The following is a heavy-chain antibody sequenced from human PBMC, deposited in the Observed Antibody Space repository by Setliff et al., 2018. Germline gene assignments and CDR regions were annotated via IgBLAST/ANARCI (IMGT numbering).Heavy chain of an antibody. J-gene: IGHJ4*02. CDR3: ARAHSSTLSVHDY. D-gene: IGHD2-2*01. CDR2: TDGSGSFT. CDR1: GFSFSTHS. V-gene: IGHV3-21*01. Sequence: LRLSCGASGFSFSTHSMTWVRQAPGKGLEWVSSTDGSGSFTYYAGSVRGRFTISRDNAKNTLYLQMNSLRAEDTAVYYCARAHSSTLSVHDYWGQGTLVTVSS.